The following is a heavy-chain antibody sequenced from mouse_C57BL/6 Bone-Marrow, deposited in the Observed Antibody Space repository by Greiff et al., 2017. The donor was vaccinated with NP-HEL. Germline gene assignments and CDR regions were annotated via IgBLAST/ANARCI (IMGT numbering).Heavy chain of an antibody. CDR3: ARGLYEFAS. J-gene: IGHJ3*01. CDR2: IHTNSGST. CDR1: GYTFTSYW. D-gene: IGHD1-3*01. Sequence: QVQLQQPGAELVKPGASVKLSCKASGYTFTSYWMHWVKQRPGQGLEGIGMIHTNSGSTNYNEKLKSKATLTVAKSSSTAYMQLSSLTSEDSAVYYCARGLYEFASWGPGTLVTVSA. V-gene: IGHV1-64*01.